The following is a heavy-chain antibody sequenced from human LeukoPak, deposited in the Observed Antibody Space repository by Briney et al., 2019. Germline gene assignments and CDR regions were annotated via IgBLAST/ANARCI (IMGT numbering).Heavy chain of an antibody. CDR3: ARDEGYYGAPLFDY. V-gene: IGHV1-18*01. D-gene: IGHD4/OR15-4a*01. J-gene: IGHJ4*02. CDR2: ISAYNGNT. Sequence: ASVKVSCKASGYTFTSYGISWVRQAPGQGLEWMGWISAYNGNTNYAQNLQGRVIMTTDTSTRTAYMELRSLRSDDTAVYYCARDEGYYGAPLFDYWGQGTLVTVSS. CDR1: GYTFTSYG.